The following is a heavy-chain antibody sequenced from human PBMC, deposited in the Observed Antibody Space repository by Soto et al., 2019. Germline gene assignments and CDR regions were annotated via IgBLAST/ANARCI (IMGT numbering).Heavy chain of an antibody. CDR1: GYTFTNYD. CDR2: VNPNSGYT. V-gene: IGHV1-8*01. CDR3: ARERSGSSEPDYYYGMDV. D-gene: IGHD1-26*01. J-gene: IGHJ6*02. Sequence: ASVKVSCKASGYTFTNYDITWVRQAAGQGLELVGWVNPNSGYTAYEQKFVGRVTMTRNTPLRTAYMELSSLTSGDTAVYYCARERSGSSEPDYYYGMDVWGQGTTVTVSS.